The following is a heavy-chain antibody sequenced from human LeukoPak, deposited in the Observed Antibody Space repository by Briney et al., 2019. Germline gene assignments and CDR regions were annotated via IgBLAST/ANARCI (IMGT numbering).Heavy chain of an antibody. J-gene: IGHJ4*02. CDR2: ISGGST. CDR3: ARGFSQGQQLTLGY. D-gene: IGHD6-13*01. Sequence: GGSLRLSCAASGFTFRSYDMSWVRQAPGKGLEWVSAISGGSTYYADSVKGRFTISRDDAKNTLDLQMNSLRAEDTAMYYCARGFSQGQQLTLGYWGQGTLVTVSS. CDR1: GFTFRSYD. V-gene: IGHV3-23*01.